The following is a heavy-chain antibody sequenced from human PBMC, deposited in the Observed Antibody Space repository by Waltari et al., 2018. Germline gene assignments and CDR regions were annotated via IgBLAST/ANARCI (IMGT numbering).Heavy chain of an antibody. D-gene: IGHD3-22*01. Sequence: EVQLVESGGGSVQPGPSLRLSCAASGLTFDYYGMPWVRQAPGKGLEWVSGINWNSDSIGYADSVKGRFTISRDNAKNSVFLQMNSLRTEDTALYYCAKADSYDTSSRSYFDLWGRGTLVTVSS. V-gene: IGHV3-9*01. J-gene: IGHJ2*01. CDR1: GLTFDYYG. CDR3: AKADSYDTSSRSYFDL. CDR2: INWNSDSI.